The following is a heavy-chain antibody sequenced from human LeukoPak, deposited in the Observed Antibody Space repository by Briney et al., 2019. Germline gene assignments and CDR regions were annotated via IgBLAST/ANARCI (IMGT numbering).Heavy chain of an antibody. J-gene: IGHJ4*02. D-gene: IGHD6-6*01. Sequence: GGSLRLSCATSGFTFSTYAMTWVRQAPGKGLELVSAVSGSASSTYHADSVKGRFTISRDNSKSTLYLQMNSLRAEDTAVYYCAKDHGRIAARPDYWGQGTLVTVSS. V-gene: IGHV3-23*01. CDR1: GFTFSTYA. CDR3: AKDHGRIAARPDY. CDR2: VSGSASST.